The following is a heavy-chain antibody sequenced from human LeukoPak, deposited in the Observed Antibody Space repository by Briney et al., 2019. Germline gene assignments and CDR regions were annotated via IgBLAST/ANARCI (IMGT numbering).Heavy chain of an antibody. J-gene: IGHJ2*01. V-gene: IGHV3-11*05. CDR3: TREDNWYFDL. CDR1: GFTFSDYY. Sequence: GGSLRLSCAASGFTFSDYYMTWIRQAPGKGLEWLSYISTGSTYTNYANSVKGRFTISRDNAKNSLYLQLNSLRAEDTAVYYCTREDNWYFDLWGRGTLVTVSS. CDR2: ISTGSTYT.